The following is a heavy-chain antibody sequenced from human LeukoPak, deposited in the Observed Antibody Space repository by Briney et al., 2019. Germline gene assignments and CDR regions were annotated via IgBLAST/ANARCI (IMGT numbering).Heavy chain of an antibody. D-gene: IGHD5-18*01. CDR3: ARPKGTATVTDAFDI. V-gene: IGHV5-51*01. CDR2: IYPGDSDT. J-gene: IGHJ3*02. Sequence: GESPKISCKGSGYSFTSYWIGWVRQMPGKGLEWMGIIYPGDSDTRYSPSFQGQVTISADKSISTAYLQWSSLKASDTAMYYCARPKGTATVTDAFDIWGQGTMVTVSS. CDR1: GYSFTSYW.